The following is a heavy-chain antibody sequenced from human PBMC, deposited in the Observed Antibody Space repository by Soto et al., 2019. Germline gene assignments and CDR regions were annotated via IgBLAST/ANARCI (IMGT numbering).Heavy chain of an antibody. CDR2: IHHAGST. V-gene: IGHV4-4*02. D-gene: IGHD2-2*01. CDR3: ARARQYCSSTSCYLDP. Sequence: QVQLQESGPGLVKPSGTLSLTCAVSGDSISSTNWWNWVRQPPGKGLEWIGEIHHAGSTNYNPSLKSRVTISVDESKNQVLLNLKSVTTADTAVYYCARARQYCSSTSCYLDPWGQGTLVTVSS. CDR1: GDSISSTNW. J-gene: IGHJ5*02.